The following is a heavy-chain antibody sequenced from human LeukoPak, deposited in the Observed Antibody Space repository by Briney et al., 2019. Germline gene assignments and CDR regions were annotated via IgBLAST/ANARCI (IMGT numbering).Heavy chain of an antibody. Sequence: SETLSLTCAVYGGSFNDYYWNWIRQPPGKGLEWIGEINLRGSTTYNPSLKSRVTISLDESKNQFSLKLSSVTAADTAVYYCARGAPATEDYYLDVWGKGTTVTVSS. CDR3: ARGAPATEDYYLDV. CDR2: INLRGST. J-gene: IGHJ6*03. CDR1: GGSFNDYY. V-gene: IGHV4-34*01.